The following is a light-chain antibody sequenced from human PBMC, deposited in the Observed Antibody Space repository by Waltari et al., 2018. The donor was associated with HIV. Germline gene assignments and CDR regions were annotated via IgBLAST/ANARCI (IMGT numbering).Light chain of an antibody. CDR2: ANN. Sequence: QSVLTPPPSVSGAPGRRVTISCTGSNSNMRSTHDVHRYQLLPVKAPKLLIYANNNRPSGVPDRFSGSKSGASASLAITGLQAEDEADYSCQSYDSRLSAWVFGGGTKVTVL. CDR3: QSYDSRLSAWV. J-gene: IGLJ3*02. V-gene: IGLV1-40*01. CDR1: NSNMRSTHD.